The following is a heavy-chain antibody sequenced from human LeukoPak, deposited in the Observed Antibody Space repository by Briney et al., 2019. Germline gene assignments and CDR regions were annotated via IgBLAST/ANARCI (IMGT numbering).Heavy chain of an antibody. CDR3: ARGLPGGNPFDY. D-gene: IGHD4-23*01. CDR1: GGPISSYY. CDR2: IYTSGST. Sequence: PSETLSLTCTVSGGPISSYYWSWIRQPAGKGLEWIGRIYTSGSTNYNPSLKSRVTMSVDRSKNQFSLKLSSVAAADTAVYYCARGLPGGNPFDYWGQGTLVTVSS. V-gene: IGHV4-4*07. J-gene: IGHJ4*02.